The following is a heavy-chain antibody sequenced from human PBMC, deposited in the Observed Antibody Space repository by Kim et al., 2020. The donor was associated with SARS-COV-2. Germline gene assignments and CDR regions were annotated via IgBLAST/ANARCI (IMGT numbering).Heavy chain of an antibody. CDR1: GGSFSGYY. J-gene: IGHJ4*02. Sequence: SETLSLTCAVYGGSFSGYYWSWIRQPPGKGLEWIGEINHSGSTNYNPSLKSRVTISVDTSKNQFSLKLSSVTAADTAVYYCASMKRTYYDFWSGYRFDYWGQGTLVTVSS. V-gene: IGHV4-34*01. CDR3: ASMKRTYYDFWSGYRFDY. CDR2: INHSGST. D-gene: IGHD3-3*01.